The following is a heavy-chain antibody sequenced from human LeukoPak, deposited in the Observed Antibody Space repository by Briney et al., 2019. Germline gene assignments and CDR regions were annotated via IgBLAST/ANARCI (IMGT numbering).Heavy chain of an antibody. CDR1: GFTFSSYG. J-gene: IGHJ4*02. Sequence: PGGSLRLSCAASGFTFSSYGMHWVRKAPGKGLEWVAVISYDGSNKYYADSVKGRFTISRDNSKNTLYLQMNSLRAEDTAVYYCAKDFKDSSAYYPGYWGQGTLVTVSS. CDR2: ISYDGSNK. D-gene: IGHD3-22*01. CDR3: AKDFKDSSAYYPGY. V-gene: IGHV3-30*18.